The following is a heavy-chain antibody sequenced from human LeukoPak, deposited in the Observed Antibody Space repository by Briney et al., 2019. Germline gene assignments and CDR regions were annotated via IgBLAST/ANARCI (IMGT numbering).Heavy chain of an antibody. Sequence: PGGSLRLSCAASGFTFSSYAMSWVRQAPGKGLEWVSAISGSGGSTYYADSVKGRFTISRDNSKNTLYLQMNSLRAEDTAVYYCAKDRKIGTTGTTDAFDIWGQGTMVTVSS. D-gene: IGHD1-1*01. J-gene: IGHJ3*02. CDR2: ISGSGGST. CDR1: GFTFSSYA. CDR3: AKDRKIGTTGTTDAFDI. V-gene: IGHV3-23*01.